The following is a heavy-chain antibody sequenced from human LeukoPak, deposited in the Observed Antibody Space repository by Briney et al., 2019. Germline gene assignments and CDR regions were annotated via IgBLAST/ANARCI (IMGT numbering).Heavy chain of an antibody. Sequence: ASVKVSCKASGYTFTSYAMHWVRQAPGQRLEWMGWSNAGNGNTKYSQEFQGRVTITRDTSASTAYMELSSLRSEDMAVYYCARQSNRYYDSILFDYWGQGTLVTVSS. CDR2: SNAGNGNT. CDR3: ARQSNRYYDSILFDY. CDR1: GYTFTSYA. V-gene: IGHV1-3*02. D-gene: IGHD3-22*01. J-gene: IGHJ4*02.